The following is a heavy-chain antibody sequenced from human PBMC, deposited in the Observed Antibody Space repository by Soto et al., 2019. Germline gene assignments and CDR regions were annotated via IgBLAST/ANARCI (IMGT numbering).Heavy chain of an antibody. Sequence: ASETLSLTCTVSGGSISSYYWSWIRQPPWKGLEWIGYIYYSGSTNYNPSLKSRVTISVDTSKNQFSLKLSSVTAADTAVYYCARFNIVRGVIIPWWFDPWGQGTLVTVSS. D-gene: IGHD3-10*01. CDR2: IYYSGST. CDR1: GGSISSYY. J-gene: IGHJ5*02. CDR3: ARFNIVRGVIIPWWFDP. V-gene: IGHV4-59*08.